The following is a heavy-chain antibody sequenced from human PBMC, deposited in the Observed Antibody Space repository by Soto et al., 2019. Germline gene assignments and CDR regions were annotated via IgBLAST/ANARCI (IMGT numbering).Heavy chain of an antibody. D-gene: IGHD3-16*02. Sequence: GGYLRLSCAASGFSFSSYGLHWVRQAPGKGLEWLGVISYDGSNKYYADSVKGRFTISRDNARNSLYLQMDSLRVEDTAVYYCAKAPLRVVDPLGFDDWGRGTVVPVSS. CDR3: AKAPLRVVDPLGFDD. J-gene: IGHJ4*02. V-gene: IGHV3-30*18. CDR1: GFSFSSYG. CDR2: ISYDGSNK.